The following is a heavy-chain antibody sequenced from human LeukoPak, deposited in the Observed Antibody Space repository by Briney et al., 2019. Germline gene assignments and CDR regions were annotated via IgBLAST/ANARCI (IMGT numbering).Heavy chain of an antibody. CDR3: ARSQHIVVVTATEDAFDI. D-gene: IGHD2-21*02. Sequence: ASVKVSCKASGYTFTSYDINWVRQATGQGLEWMGWMNPNSGNTGYAQKFQGRVTITRNTSISTAYMELSSLRSEDTAVYYCARSQHIVVVTATEDAFDIWGQGTMVTVSS. CDR1: GYTFTSYD. CDR2: MNPNSGNT. J-gene: IGHJ3*02. V-gene: IGHV1-8*03.